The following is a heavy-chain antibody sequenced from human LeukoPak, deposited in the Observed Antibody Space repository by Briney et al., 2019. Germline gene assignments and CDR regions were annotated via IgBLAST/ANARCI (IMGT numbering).Heavy chain of an antibody. CDR2: IKRDGTTK. CDR1: GFTFSTYW. Sequence: GGSLRLSCTASGFTFSTYWMTWVRQAPGKGLEWVANIKRDGTTKQYADSLKGRFIISRDNAKNSLHLQVNSLRAEDTAIYFCRRNNKWREDYWGQGTLVTVSS. V-gene: IGHV3-7*01. D-gene: IGHD1/OR15-1a*01. CDR3: RRNNKWREDY. J-gene: IGHJ4*02.